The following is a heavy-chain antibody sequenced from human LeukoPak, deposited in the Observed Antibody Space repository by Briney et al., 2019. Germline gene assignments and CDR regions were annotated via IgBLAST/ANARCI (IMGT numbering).Heavy chain of an antibody. CDR3: AKVDGSGSSQPYDY. CDR1: GFTFSSYG. CDR2: IWYDGSNK. Sequence: PGGSLRLSCAASGFTFSSYGMHWVRQAPGKGLEWVADIWYDGSNKYYADSVKGRFTISRDNSKNTLYLQMNSLRDEDTAVYYCAKVDGSGSSQPYDYWGQGTLVTVSS. D-gene: IGHD3-10*01. V-gene: IGHV3-33*06. J-gene: IGHJ4*02.